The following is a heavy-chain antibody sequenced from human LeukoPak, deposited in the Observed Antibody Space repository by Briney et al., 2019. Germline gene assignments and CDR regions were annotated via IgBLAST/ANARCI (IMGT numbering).Heavy chain of an antibody. CDR3: ATNPNSYGPDY. D-gene: IGHD5-18*01. CDR2: IDPNSGVT. Sequence: ASVKVSCKASGYTFTTYYMHWVRQAPGQGLEWMGRIDPNSGVTNLAQKFQGRVTKTRDTSVSTAYMELSGLGSDDTAVYYCATNPNSYGPDYWGQGTLVTVSS. V-gene: IGHV1-2*06. J-gene: IGHJ4*02. CDR1: GYTFTTYY.